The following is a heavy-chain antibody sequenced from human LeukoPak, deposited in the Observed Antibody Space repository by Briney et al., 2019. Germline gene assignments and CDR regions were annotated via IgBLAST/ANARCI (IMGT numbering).Heavy chain of an antibody. Sequence: SVKVSCKASGGTFSSYAISWVRQAPGQGLEWMGRTIPILGIANYAQKFQGRVTITADKSTSTAYMELSSLRSEDTAVYYCARDRMPVGAFDIWGQGTMVTVSS. D-gene: IGHD2-15*01. J-gene: IGHJ3*02. V-gene: IGHV1-69*04. CDR1: GGTFSSYA. CDR2: TIPILGIA. CDR3: ARDRMPVGAFDI.